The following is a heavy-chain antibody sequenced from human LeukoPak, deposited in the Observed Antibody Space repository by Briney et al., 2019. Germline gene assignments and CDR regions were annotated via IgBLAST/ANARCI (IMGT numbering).Heavy chain of an antibody. CDR2: INPNSGGT. CDR1: GYTFTCYY. J-gene: IGHJ4*02. D-gene: IGHD3-10*01. V-gene: IGHV1-2*02. Sequence: ASVKVSCKASGYTFTCYYMHWVRQAPGQGLEWMGWINPNSGGTNYAQKFQGRVTMTRDTSISTAYMELSRLRSDDTAVYYCARDPITMVRGVPWYYFDYWGQGTLVTVSS. CDR3: ARDPITMVRGVPWYYFDY.